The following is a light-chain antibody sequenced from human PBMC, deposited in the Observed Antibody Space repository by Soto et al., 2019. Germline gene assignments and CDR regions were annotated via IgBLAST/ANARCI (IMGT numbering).Light chain of an antibody. CDR3: QQYGSSPT. CDR2: GAS. J-gene: IGKJ5*01. V-gene: IGKV3-20*01. Sequence: EIVLTQSPGTLSLSPGERVTLSCRASRSVSSSYLAWYQQKPGQAPRLLIYGASIRATGIPDRFSGSGSGTDFTLSISRLEPEDFAVYYCQQYGSSPTFGQGTRLEIK. CDR1: RSVSSSY.